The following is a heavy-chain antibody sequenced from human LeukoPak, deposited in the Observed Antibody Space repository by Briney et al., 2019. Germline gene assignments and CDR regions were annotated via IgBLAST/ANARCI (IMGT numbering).Heavy chain of an antibody. CDR3: AKGYCSSTSCYAAGWNWFDP. CDR2: ISGSGGST. V-gene: IGHV3-23*01. J-gene: IGHJ5*02. Sequence: GGSLRLSCAASGFTFSSYAMSWVRQAPGKGLEWVSAISGSGGSTYYADSVKGRFTISRDNSKNTLYLQMNSLRAEDTAVYYCAKGYCSSTSCYAAGWNWFDPWGQGTLVTVSS. CDR1: GFTFSSYA. D-gene: IGHD2-2*01.